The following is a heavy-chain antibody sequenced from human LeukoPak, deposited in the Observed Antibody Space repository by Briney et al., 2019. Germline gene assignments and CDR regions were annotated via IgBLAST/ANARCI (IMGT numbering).Heavy chain of an antibody. CDR2: IHRDGTT. Sequence: GESLRLSCVASGFTVANTRMGWVRQPPGKGLEWVSVIHRDGTTSYADSVKGRFTISGDISKNTVYLQMNNLRAEDTAIYYCIRERFGDYAENWGQGTLVTVSS. J-gene: IGHJ4*02. D-gene: IGHD4-17*01. V-gene: IGHV3-53*03. CDR3: IRERFGDYAEN. CDR1: GFTVANTR.